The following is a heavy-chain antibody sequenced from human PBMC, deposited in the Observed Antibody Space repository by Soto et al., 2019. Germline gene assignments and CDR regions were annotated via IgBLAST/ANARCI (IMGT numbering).Heavy chain of an antibody. J-gene: IGHJ4*02. Sequence: PGGSLRLSCAGTGFNFGSYVMNWVRQAPGKGLEWVSGLSGSGKTTYYTDSVTGRFTISRENSKNTLSLHMDRLRVEDTAVYYCAKDRGGDCPDNSCYFGADYWGQGTPVTVSS. CDR2: LSGSGKTT. CDR3: AKDRGGDCPDNSCYFGADY. V-gene: IGHV3-23*01. CDR1: GFNFGSYV. D-gene: IGHD2-2*01.